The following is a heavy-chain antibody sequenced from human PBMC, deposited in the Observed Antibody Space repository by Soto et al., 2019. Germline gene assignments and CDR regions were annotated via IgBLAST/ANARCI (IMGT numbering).Heavy chain of an antibody. J-gene: IGHJ4*02. V-gene: IGHV3-30*18. Sequence: GGSLRLSCAASGFTFSSYGMHWVRQAPGKGLEWVAVISYDGSNKYYADSVKGRFTISRDNSKNTLYLQMNSLRAEDTAVYYCAKDVSAAYSYGYPFDYWGQGTLVTVS. CDR1: GFTFSSYG. D-gene: IGHD5-18*01. CDR3: AKDVSAAYSYGYPFDY. CDR2: ISYDGSNK.